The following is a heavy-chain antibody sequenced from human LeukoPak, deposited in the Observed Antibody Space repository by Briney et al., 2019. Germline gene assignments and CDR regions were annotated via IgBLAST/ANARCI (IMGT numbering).Heavy chain of an antibody. CDR3: ARVGYSNSWSVDY. Sequence: PSETLSLTCTVSNYSISSGYYWGWIRQPPGKGLEWIGSLHRSGSAYHNPSLKSRVTISVDTSKNRFSLKMSSVTAADTAVYHCARVGYSNSWSVDYWGQGTLVTVSS. CDR2: LHRSGSA. V-gene: IGHV4-38-2*02. D-gene: IGHD6-13*01. CDR1: NYSISSGYY. J-gene: IGHJ4*02.